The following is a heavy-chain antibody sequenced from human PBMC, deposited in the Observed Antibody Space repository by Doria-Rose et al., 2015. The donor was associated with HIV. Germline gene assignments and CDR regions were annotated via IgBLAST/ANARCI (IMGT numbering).Heavy chain of an antibody. CDR3: ASGEDVSNSGMAFDI. Sequence: QVQLQESGPGLVKPSQTLSLTCYVSGASISRASRYWSWIRQHPGKGLEWIGSVYSSGSSYYKPSLESRLPISADTSTNRFSLNMNSVTAADTAIYYCASGEDVSNSGMAFDIWGQGTMVTVSS. CDR1: GASISRASRY. CDR2: VYSSGSS. J-gene: IGHJ3*02. D-gene: IGHD2-8*01. V-gene: IGHV4-31*02.